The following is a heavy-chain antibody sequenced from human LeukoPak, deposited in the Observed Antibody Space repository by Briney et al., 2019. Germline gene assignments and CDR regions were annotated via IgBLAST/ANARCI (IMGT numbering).Heavy chain of an antibody. Sequence: SETLSLTCTVSGGSISSYYWSWIRQPPGKGLEWIGYIYYSGSTNYNPSLKSRVTISVDTSKNQFSLKLSSVTAADTAVYYCARSWPSVSWWFDPWGQGTLVTVSS. CDR2: IYYSGST. J-gene: IGHJ5*02. CDR1: GGSISSYY. V-gene: IGHV4-59*01. D-gene: IGHD1-26*01. CDR3: ARSWPSVSWWFDP.